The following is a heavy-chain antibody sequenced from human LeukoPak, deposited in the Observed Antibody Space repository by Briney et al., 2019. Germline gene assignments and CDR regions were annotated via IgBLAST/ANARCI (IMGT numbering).Heavy chain of an antibody. CDR1: GLTGSHNY. V-gene: IGHV3-53*01. CDR3: IVFGDSNH. Sequence: GGSLRLSCAASGLTGSHNYVSWVRQAPGKGLEWVSAIHTSGDTCYADSVKGRFTIPRDTSKNTLYLQINSLRVEDTAVYYCIVFGDSNHWGQGTLVTVSS. CDR2: IHTSGDT. D-gene: IGHD4-17*01. J-gene: IGHJ5*02.